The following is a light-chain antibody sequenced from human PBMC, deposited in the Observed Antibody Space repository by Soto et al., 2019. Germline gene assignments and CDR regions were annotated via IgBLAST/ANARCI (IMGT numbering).Light chain of an antibody. J-gene: IGKJ1*01. CDR3: QQYGSSLSWT. CDR1: QSVSSSY. V-gene: IGKV3-20*01. CDR2: GAS. Sequence: EIVVTQSPGTLSLSPGERATLSCRASQSVSSSYLAWYQQKPGQAPRLLIYGASSRATGIPDRFSGRGSGTDFTLTISRLEPEDFAVYYCQQYGSSLSWTFGQGTKVEIK.